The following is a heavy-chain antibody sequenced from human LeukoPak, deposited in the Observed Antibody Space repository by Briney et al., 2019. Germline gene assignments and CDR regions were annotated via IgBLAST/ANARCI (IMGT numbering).Heavy chain of an antibody. Sequence: GGSLRLSCAASGFTVSDYYMSWIHQAPGKGLEWVSYISTSGSTIYYADSVKGRFTISRDNARNSLYLQMDSLRAEDTAVYYCARGNDYGDYVPLYYFDYWGQGTLVTVSS. D-gene: IGHD4-17*01. V-gene: IGHV3-11*01. J-gene: IGHJ4*02. CDR1: GFTVSDYY. CDR3: ARGNDYGDYVPLYYFDY. CDR2: ISTSGSTI.